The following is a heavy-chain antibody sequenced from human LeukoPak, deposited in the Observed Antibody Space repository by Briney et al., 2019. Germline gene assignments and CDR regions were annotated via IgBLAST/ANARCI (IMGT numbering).Heavy chain of an antibody. CDR2: ITSDGRST. CDR3: VRDLGGY. J-gene: IGHJ4*02. V-gene: IGHV3-74*01. CDR1: GFPFNKFL. Sequence: GSLRLSCVASGFPFNKFLMHWVRQAPGKGLVWVSRITSDGRSTDYVDSVKGRFTISRGNAKNTLYLQMNSLRAEDTAVYYCVRDLGGYWGQGTLVTVSS. D-gene: IGHD3-16*01.